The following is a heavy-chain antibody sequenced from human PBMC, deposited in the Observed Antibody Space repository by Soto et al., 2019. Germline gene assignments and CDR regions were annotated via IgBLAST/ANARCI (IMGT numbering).Heavy chain of an antibody. D-gene: IGHD2-21*02. CDR2: MLYDGKKE. CDR1: GFSFSGYA. Sequence: PGGSLRLSCAASGFSFSGYAMHWVRQAPGKGLEWVAVMLYDGKKEYYADSAKGRFTISRDNSKNTMYLQMNSLRPEDTAVYYCARDGCGGDCYHDYWGQGTLVTVSS. CDR3: ARDGCGGDCYHDY. J-gene: IGHJ4*02. V-gene: IGHV3-30*04.